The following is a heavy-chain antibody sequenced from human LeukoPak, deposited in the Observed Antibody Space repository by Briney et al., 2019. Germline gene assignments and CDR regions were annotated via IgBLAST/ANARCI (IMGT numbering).Heavy chain of an antibody. D-gene: IGHD3-10*01. Sequence: QAGGSLRLSCAASGFTFSSYSMNWVRQAPGKGLEWVSYISSSSSSIYYADSVKGRFTISRDNAKNSLYLQMNSLRAEDTAVYYCARGFKGWFGELLDWSRGLLGFDYWGQGTLVTVSS. CDR2: ISSSSSSI. CDR3: ARGFKGWFGELLDWSRGLLGFDY. V-gene: IGHV3-48*01. J-gene: IGHJ4*02. CDR1: GFTFSSYS.